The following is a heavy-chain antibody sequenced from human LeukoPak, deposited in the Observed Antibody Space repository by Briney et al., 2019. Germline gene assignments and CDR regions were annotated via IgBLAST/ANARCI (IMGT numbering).Heavy chain of an antibody. Sequence: GGSLRLSCAASGFTFSDSWMHWVRQAPGKGAEWLSRTSKDGTDTVYADSAKGRLTASRDNAKNTVYLELTNLRPDDTALYYCARGGYSGSYYRFSWGRGTLVTVAS. V-gene: IGHV3-74*01. J-gene: IGHJ4*02. CDR1: GFTFSDSW. CDR2: TSKDGTDT. D-gene: IGHD6-25*01. CDR3: ARGGYSGSYYRFS.